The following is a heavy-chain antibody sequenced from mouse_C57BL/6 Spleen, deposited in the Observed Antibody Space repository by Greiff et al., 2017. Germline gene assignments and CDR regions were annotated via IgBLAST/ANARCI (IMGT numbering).Heavy chain of an antibody. CDR2: INSDGGST. J-gene: IGHJ3*01. Sequence: EVKLVESGGGLVQPGESLKLSCESYEYAFPSHDMSWVRKTPEKRLELVAAINSDGGSTYYPDNMERRFIISRDNTKKTLYLQMSSLRSEDTAVYYCARPHGYYVAWFAYWGQGTLVTVSA. V-gene: IGHV5-2*01. CDR3: ARPHGYYVAWFAY. D-gene: IGHD2-3*01. CDR1: EYAFPSHD.